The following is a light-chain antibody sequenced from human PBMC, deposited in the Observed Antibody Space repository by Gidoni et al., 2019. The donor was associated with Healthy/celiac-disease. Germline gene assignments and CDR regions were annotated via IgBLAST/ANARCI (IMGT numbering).Light chain of an antibody. CDR1: QSVLYRSNNNNY. CDR3: QQYYSTPKT. CDR2: WAS. Sequence: DIVMTQSQDSLAVSLGERATINCKSSQSVLYRSNNNNYLAWYQQKPGQPPKLLIYWASTRESGVPDRFSGSGSGTDFTLTISSLQAEDVAAYYCQQYYSTPKTFGQXTKVEIK. J-gene: IGKJ1*01. V-gene: IGKV4-1*01.